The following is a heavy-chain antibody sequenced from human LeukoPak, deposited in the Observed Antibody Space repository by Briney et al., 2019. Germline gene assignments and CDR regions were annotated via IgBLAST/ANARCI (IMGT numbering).Heavy chain of an antibody. J-gene: IGHJ4*02. V-gene: IGHV1-69*13. Sequence: ASVKVSCKASGGTFSSYAISWVRQAPGQGLEWMGGIIPILGTANYAQKFQGRVTITADESTSTAYMELSNLRSEDTAVYYCASLQPSYGSDDFDYWGQGTLVTVSS. CDR2: IIPILGTA. D-gene: IGHD5-18*01. CDR1: GGTFSSYA. CDR3: ASLQPSYGSDDFDY.